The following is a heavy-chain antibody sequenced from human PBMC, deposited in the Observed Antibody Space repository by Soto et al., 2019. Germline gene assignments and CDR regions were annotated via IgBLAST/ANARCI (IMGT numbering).Heavy chain of an antibody. Sequence: ASVKVSCKASGYTFTGYYMHWVRQAPGQGLEWMGWINPNSGGTNYAQKFQGRVTMTRDTSISTAYMELSRLRSDDTAVYYCARARLNRAASPPMAPNWFDPWGQGTLVTVSS. D-gene: IGHD6-6*01. J-gene: IGHJ5*02. V-gene: IGHV1-2*02. CDR1: GYTFTGYY. CDR3: ARARLNRAASPPMAPNWFDP. CDR2: INPNSGGT.